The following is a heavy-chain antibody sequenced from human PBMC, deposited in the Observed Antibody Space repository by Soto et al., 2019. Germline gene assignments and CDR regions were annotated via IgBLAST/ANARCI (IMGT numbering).Heavy chain of an antibody. V-gene: IGHV3-33*06. J-gene: IGHJ3*02. CDR3: AKDGAAVAGTRYDAFDT. CDR2: VSDDGNNA. D-gene: IGHD6-19*01. Sequence: LRSSWRGAGFECSSRCMPCVRQTPGKGLEWVAVVSDDGNNAYYADSVKGRFTISRDNSKNTLFLQMNSLRAEDTAVYYCAKDGAAVAGTRYDAFDTWGQGTMVSVSS. CDR1: GFECSSRC.